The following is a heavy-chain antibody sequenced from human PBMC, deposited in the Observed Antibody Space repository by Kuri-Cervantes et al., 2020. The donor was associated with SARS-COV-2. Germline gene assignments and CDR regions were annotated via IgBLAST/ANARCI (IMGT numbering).Heavy chain of an antibody. J-gene: IGHJ4*02. CDR1: GFTFSSYE. CDR3: AKDDGRNYGSGSYSIFDY. V-gene: IGHV3-9*01. CDR2: ISWNSGSI. Sequence: GGSLRLSCAASGFTFSSYEMNWVRQAPGKGLEWVSGISWNSGSIGYADSMKGRFTISRDNAKNSLYLQMNSLRAEDTALYYCAKDDGRNYGSGSYSIFDYWGQGTLVTVSS. D-gene: IGHD3-10*01.